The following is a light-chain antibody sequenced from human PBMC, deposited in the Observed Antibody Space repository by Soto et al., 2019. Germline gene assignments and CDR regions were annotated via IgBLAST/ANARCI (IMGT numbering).Light chain of an antibody. CDR2: GAS. CDR1: QSVNSNY. Sequence: EIVLTQSPGTLSLSPGERATLSCRASQSVNSNYLAWYQQKPGQRPRVLMYGASSRATGIPDRFSGSGSGTDFTLTISRLEPEDFAVYYCQQYANSPRTFGQGTKVEIK. CDR3: QQYANSPRT. J-gene: IGKJ1*01. V-gene: IGKV3-20*01.